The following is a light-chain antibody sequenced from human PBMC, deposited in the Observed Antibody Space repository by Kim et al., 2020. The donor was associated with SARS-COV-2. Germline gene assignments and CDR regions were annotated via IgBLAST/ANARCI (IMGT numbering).Light chain of an antibody. J-gene: IGLJ2*01. Sequence: QAVVTQEPSLTASPGGTVTLTCASNTGAVTSGYYPNWFQQKPGQAPRSLIYSTTNTHSWTPAWFSGSLLEGEAALTLSGVQPEDEAEYYCLLYFGGAQVFGGGTKVTVL. CDR3: LLYFGGAQV. CDR2: STT. V-gene: IGLV7-43*01. CDR1: TGAVTSGYY.